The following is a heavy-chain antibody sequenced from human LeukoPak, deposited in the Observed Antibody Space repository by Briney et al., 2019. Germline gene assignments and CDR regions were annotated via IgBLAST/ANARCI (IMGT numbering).Heavy chain of an antibody. CDR2: INGGGDAT. CDR3: AKSDCDTIGCKLLNY. J-gene: IGHJ4*02. D-gene: IGHD3-22*01. CDR1: GFSFNNYA. Sequence: GGSLRLSCAASGFSFNNYAMSWVRQAPGKGLEWVSAINGGGDATKYADSVKGRFTISRDNSKNTLSLQMNSLRAEDTALYYCAKSDCDTIGCKLLNYWGQGTLVTVSS. V-gene: IGHV3-23*01.